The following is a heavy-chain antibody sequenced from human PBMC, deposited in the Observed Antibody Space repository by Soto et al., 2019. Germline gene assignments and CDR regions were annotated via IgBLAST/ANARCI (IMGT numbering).Heavy chain of an antibody. CDR3: ARGGCGGDCYSNWFDP. CDR2: INPSGGST. J-gene: IGHJ5*02. CDR1: GYTFTSYY. V-gene: IGHV1-46*01. Sequence: QVQLVQSGAEVKKPGASVKVSCKASGYTFTSYYMHWVRQAPGQGLEWMGIINPSGGSTSYAQKFQGRVTMTRDTSTSTVDMELSSLRSEDTAVYYCARGGCGGDCYSNWFDPWGQGTLVTVSS. D-gene: IGHD2-21*02.